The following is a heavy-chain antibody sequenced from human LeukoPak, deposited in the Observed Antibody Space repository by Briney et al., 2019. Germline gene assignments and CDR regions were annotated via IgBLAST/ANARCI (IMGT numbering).Heavy chain of an antibody. CDR3: ARDLYYDSSGYYYGPSYYFDY. J-gene: IGHJ4*02. CDR2: ISYDGSDK. D-gene: IGHD3-22*01. Sequence: PGGSLRLSCAASGFTFSSYAMHWVRQAPGKGLEWVAVISYDGSDKYYTDSVKGRFTISRDNSKNTLYLQMSSLRAEDTAVYYCARDLYYDSSGYYYGPSYYFDYWGQGTLVTVSS. CDR1: GFTFSSYA. V-gene: IGHV3-30*04.